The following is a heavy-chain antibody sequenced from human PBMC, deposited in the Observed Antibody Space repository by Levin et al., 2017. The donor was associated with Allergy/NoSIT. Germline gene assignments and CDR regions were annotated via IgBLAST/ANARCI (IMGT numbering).Heavy chain of an antibody. CDR3: ARGQRIQLWPTPFVDYGMDV. D-gene: IGHD5-18*01. CDR1: GGSFSGYY. CDR2: INHSGST. Sequence: SETLSLTCAVYGGSFSGYYWSWIRQPPGKGLEWIGEINHSGSTNYNPSLKSRVTISVDTSKNQFSLKLSSVTAADTAVYYCARGQRIQLWPTPFVDYGMDVWGQGTTVTVSS. V-gene: IGHV4-34*01. J-gene: IGHJ6*02.